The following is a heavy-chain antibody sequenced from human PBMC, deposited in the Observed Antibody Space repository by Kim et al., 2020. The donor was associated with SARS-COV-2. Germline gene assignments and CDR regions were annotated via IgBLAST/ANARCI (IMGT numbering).Heavy chain of an antibody. V-gene: IGHV1-69*13. CDR3: ARVGYSAPIAVADLGDYYYYYGMDV. CDR2: IIPIFGTA. D-gene: IGHD6-19*01. CDR1: GGTFSSYA. J-gene: IGHJ6*02. Sequence: SVKVSCKASGGTFSSYAISWVRQAPAQGLEWMGGIIPIFGTANYAQKFQGRVTITADESTSTAYMELSSLRSEDTAVYYCARVGYSAPIAVADLGDYYYYYGMDVWGQGTTVTVSS.